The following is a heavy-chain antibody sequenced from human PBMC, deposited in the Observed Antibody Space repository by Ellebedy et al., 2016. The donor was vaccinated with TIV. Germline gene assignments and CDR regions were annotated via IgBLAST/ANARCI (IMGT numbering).Heavy chain of an antibody. CDR1: EFTFSDYG. CDR3: SKEISPRSSNGWPFDQ. V-gene: IGHV3-30*18. J-gene: IGHJ4*02. CDR2: IAHDGSVQ. D-gene: IGHD6-19*01. Sequence: PGGSLRLSCAASEFTFSDYGMHWVRQAPGKGLEWVAVIAHDGSVQHYADFARGRFIVSRDNFKNTLHLQMDNLKVEDTSIYSCSKEISPRSSNGWPFDQWGQGTLVTVSS.